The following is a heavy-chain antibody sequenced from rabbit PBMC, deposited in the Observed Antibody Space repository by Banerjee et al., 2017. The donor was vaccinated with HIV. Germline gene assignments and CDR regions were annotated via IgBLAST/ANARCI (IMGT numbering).Heavy chain of an antibody. Sequence: QEQLVESGGGLVRPEGSLKLSCTASGFSFSNKAVMCWVRQAPGKGLQWIACINVYTGKPVYATWAKGRFTISRTSSTTVTLQMNSLTAADTATYFCARTGSSWSLNLWGPGTLVTVS. CDR2: INVYTGKP. CDR3: ARTGSSWSLNL. D-gene: IGHD8-1*01. CDR1: GFSFSNKAV. J-gene: IGHJ4*01. V-gene: IGHV1S45*01.